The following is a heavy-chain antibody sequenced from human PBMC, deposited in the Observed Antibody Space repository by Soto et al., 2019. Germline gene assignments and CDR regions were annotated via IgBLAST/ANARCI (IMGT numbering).Heavy chain of an antibody. CDR2: ISSSSSYI. V-gene: IGHV3-21*01. CDR1: GFTFSSYS. J-gene: IGHJ4*02. D-gene: IGHD3-3*01. CDR3: ARGLDFWSGYHLYYFDY. Sequence: GGSLRLSCAASGFTFSSYSMNWVRQAPGKGLEWVSSISSSSSYIYYADSVKGRFTISRDNAKNSLYLQMNSLRAEDTAVYYCARGLDFWSGYHLYYFDYWGQGTLVTVSS.